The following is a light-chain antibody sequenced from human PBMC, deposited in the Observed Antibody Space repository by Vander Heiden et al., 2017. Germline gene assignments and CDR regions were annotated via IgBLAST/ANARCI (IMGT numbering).Light chain of an antibody. CDR2: DGG. V-gene: IGLV3-21*02. Sequence: SSVLTHPPSVSVAPGQPARITWAGNNIRSKSVYWYQQKPGQAPVLVVDDGGDRPSGIPERFSGSNSENTATLTISRVEAGDEADYYCQVWDSSSDHVVFGGGTKVTVL. CDR3: QVWDSSSDHVV. CDR1: NIRSKS. J-gene: IGLJ2*01.